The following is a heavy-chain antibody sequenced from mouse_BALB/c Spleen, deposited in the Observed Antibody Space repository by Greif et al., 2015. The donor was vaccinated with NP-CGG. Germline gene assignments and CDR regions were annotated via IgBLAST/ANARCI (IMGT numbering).Heavy chain of an antibody. CDR2: IDPANGNT. Sequence: EVNVVESGAELVKPGASVKLSRTASGFNIKDTYMHWVKQRPEQGLEWIGRIDPANGNTKYDPKFQGKATITADTSSNTAYLQLSSLTSEDTAVYYCASFDGYYNAMDYWGQGTSVTVSS. V-gene: IGHV14-3*02. CDR1: GFNIKDTY. D-gene: IGHD2-3*01. CDR3: ASFDGYYNAMDY. J-gene: IGHJ4*01.